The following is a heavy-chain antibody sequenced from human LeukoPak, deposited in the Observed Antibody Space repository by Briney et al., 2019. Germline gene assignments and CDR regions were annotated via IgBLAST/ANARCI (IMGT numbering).Heavy chain of an antibody. Sequence: PSETLSLTCAVYGGSFSGYYWSWIRQPPGKGLEWIGEINHSGSTNYNPSLKSRVTISVDTSKNQFSLKLSSVTAADTAVYYCARATVFDIVVVPAAIFDYYYYYMDVWGKGTTVTVSS. CDR3: ARATVFDIVVVPAAIFDYYYYYMDV. CDR1: GGSFSGYY. V-gene: IGHV4-34*01. CDR2: INHSGST. J-gene: IGHJ6*03. D-gene: IGHD2-2*01.